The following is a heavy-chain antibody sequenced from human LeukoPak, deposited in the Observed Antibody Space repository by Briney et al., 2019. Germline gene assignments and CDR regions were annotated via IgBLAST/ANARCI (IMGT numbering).Heavy chain of an antibody. J-gene: IGHJ5*02. CDR2: IYYSGST. D-gene: IGHD6-6*01. CDR1: GGSISSYY. CDR3: ARGYSTSSAVEWFDT. V-gene: IGHV4-59*01. Sequence: SETLSLTCTVSGGSISSYYWSWIRQPPGKGLEWIGYIYYSGSTNYNPSLKSRVTISVDTSKNQFSLELSSATAADTAVYYCARGYSTSSAVEWFDTWGRGTLVTVSS.